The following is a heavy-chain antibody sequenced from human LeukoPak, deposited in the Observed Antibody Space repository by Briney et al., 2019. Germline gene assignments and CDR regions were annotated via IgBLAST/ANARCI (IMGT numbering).Heavy chain of an antibody. CDR2: ISVYNGNT. Sequence: ASVKVSCKASGYTFTSYGINWVRQAPGQGLEWMGWISVYNGNTNYAQKFQGSVTMTRDTSISTVYMELSRLRSDDTAVYYCARASGSYWWFDSWGQGTLVTVSS. V-gene: IGHV1-18*01. CDR1: GYTFTSYG. D-gene: IGHD1-26*01. CDR3: ARASGSYWWFDS. J-gene: IGHJ5*01.